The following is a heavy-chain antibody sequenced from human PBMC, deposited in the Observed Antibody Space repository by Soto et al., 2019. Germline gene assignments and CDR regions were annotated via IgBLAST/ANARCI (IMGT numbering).Heavy chain of an antibody. J-gene: IGHJ6*02. CDR1: GFTFSNAR. CDR2: IKSKVDGGTA. CDR3: TTLSYLYYDGMDV. V-gene: IGHV3-15*01. Sequence: PGGSLRLSCAASGFTFSNARMNWVRRGPGKGLEWLGRIKSKVDGGTADYGAATKGRFNISRDDLKNMLYLQMNSLKPDDTAVYYCTTLSYLYYDGMDVWGQGTTVTVSS. D-gene: IGHD2-2*01.